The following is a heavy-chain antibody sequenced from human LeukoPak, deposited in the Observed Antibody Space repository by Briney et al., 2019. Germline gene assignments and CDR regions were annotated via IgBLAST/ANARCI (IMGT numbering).Heavy chain of an antibody. CDR2: INAGNGNT. V-gene: IGHV1-3*01. CDR1: GYTFTSYA. D-gene: IGHD5-18*01. J-gene: IGHJ6*02. Sequence: ASVKVSCTASGYTFTSYAMHWVRQAPGQRLEWMGWINAGNGNTKYSQKFQGRVTITRDTSASTAYMELSSLRSEDTAVYYCARARYSYGYYYGMDVWGQGTKVTVSS. CDR3: ARARYSYGYYYGMDV.